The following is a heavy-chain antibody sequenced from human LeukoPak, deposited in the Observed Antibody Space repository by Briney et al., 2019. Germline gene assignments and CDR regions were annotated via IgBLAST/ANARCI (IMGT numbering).Heavy chain of an antibody. V-gene: IGHV3-23*01. CDR1: RFTFSRYT. D-gene: IGHD2-2*01. CDR2: ISANAVST. CDR3: ASMPSTEIYYFYYMDV. J-gene: IGHJ6*03. Sequence: GGSLRLSCADSRFTFSRYTLDWVSQAPGKGLEWVSGISANAVSTYYADSVKGRFTISRDNSKNTLYLHMDRLGTEDTAVYYCASMPSTEIYYFYYMDVWGKGTTVTVSS.